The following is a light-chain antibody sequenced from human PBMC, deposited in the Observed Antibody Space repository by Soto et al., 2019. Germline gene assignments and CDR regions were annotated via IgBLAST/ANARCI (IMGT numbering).Light chain of an antibody. J-gene: IGKJ2*01. CDR3: QQYGSSPST. CDR1: QSVYSSS. CDR2: GVS. V-gene: IGKV3-20*01. Sequence: EIVLTQSPGTLSLSPGERATLSCRASQSVYSSSLAWYQQKPGQAPRLLIYGVSIRATGIPDRFSGSGSGADFTLTISRLEPEDFAVYYCQQYGSSPSTFGQGTKVEIK.